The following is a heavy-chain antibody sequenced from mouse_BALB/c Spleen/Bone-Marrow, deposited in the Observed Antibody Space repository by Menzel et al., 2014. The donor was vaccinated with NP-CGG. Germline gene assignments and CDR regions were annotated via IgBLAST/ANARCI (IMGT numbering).Heavy chain of an antibody. Sequence: EVKLMESGGGLVQPGGSLKLSCAASGFTFSNYGMSWVRQTPDKRLEFVATINTNGGDTYYPDSVEGRFTISRDNAKNTLYLQMSSLKSEDTAIYYGARGVDYGSWFAYWGQGTLVAVSA. D-gene: IGHD2-4*01. J-gene: IGHJ3*01. CDR1: GFTFSNYG. CDR2: INTNGGDT. CDR3: ARGVDYGSWFAY. V-gene: IGHV5-6-3*01.